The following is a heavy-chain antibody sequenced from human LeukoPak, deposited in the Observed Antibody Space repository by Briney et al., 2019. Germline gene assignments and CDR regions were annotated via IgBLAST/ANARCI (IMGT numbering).Heavy chain of an antibody. J-gene: IGHJ4*02. V-gene: IGHV4-28*01. Sequence: SETLSLTCAVSGYSITSSSWWGWIRQPPGKRLEWIGYIYHSGTTYYNPSLQSRVTMSVDTSKNQFSLKLSSVTAVDTAVYYCARKENVYYYFDYWGQGTLVTVSS. CDR2: IYHSGTT. CDR3: ARKENVYYYFDY. D-gene: IGHD3-10*01. CDR1: GYSITSSSW.